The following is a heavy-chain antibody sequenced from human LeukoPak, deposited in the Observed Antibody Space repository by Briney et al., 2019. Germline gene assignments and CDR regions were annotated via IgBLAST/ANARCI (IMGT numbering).Heavy chain of an antibody. V-gene: IGHV3-15*01. CDR1: GFTFSNAW. CDR2: IKSKTDGGTT. CDR3: TTDFSNPTPFDY. D-gene: IGHD2-15*01. J-gene: IGHJ4*02. Sequence: GGSLRLSCAASGFTFSNAWMSWVRQAPGKGLEWVGRIKSKTDGGTTDYAAPVKGRFTISRDDSKSTLYLQMNSLKTEDTAVYYCTTDFSNPTPFDYWGQGTLVTVSS.